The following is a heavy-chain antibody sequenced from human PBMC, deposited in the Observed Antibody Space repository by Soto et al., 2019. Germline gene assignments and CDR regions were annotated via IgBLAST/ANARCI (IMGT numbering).Heavy chain of an antibody. CDR1: GGSISSGGYY. D-gene: IGHD2-15*01. V-gene: IGHV4-31*03. J-gene: IGHJ4*02. CDR2: IYYSGST. CDR3: AGTAIVVVVAATDAGYFDY. Sequence: SETLSLTCTVSGGSISSGGYYWSWIRQHPGKGLEWIGYIYYSGSTYYNPSLKSRVTISVDTSKNQFSLKLSSVTAADTAVYYCAGTAIVVVVAATDAGYFDYWGQGTLVTVSS.